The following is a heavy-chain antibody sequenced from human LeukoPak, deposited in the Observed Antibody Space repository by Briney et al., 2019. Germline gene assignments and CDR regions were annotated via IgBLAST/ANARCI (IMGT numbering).Heavy chain of an antibody. CDR3: AKDLAVRERDFDY. V-gene: IGHV3-23*01. CDR2: ISGSGGST. D-gene: IGHD3-10*01. CDR1: GFTFSDYY. J-gene: IGHJ4*02. Sequence: GGSLRLSCAASGFTFSDYYMSWVRQAPGKGLEWVSAISGSGGSTYYADSVKGRFTISRDNSKNTLYLQMNSLRAEDTAVYYCAKDLAVRERDFDYWGQGTLVTVSS.